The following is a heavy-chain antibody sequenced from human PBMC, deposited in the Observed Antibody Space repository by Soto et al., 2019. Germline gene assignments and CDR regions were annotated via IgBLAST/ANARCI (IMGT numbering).Heavy chain of an antibody. J-gene: IGHJ6*02. Sequence: PSQTRSLTCAISGDSVSSNSAAWNWIRQSPSRVLEWLGRTYYRSKWYNDYAVSVKSRITINTDTSKNQFSLQLKSVTPEDTAVYYWARMFEAAAGGTHYYDGMDVWGQGPTITVPS. V-gene: IGHV6-1*01. CDR2: TYYRSKWYN. CDR3: ARMFEAAAGGTHYYDGMDV. CDR1: GDSVSSNSAA. D-gene: IGHD6-13*01.